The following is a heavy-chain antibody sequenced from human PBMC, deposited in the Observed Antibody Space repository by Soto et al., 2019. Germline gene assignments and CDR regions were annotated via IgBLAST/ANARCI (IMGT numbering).Heavy chain of an antibody. J-gene: IGHJ4*02. CDR2: ISGSGGST. V-gene: IGHV3-23*01. Sequence: GGSLRLSCATSGFTFSSYAMSWVRQAPGKGLEWVSAISGSGGSTYYADSVKGRFTISRDNSKNTLYLQMNSLRAEDTAVYYCAKDIQYYDSSGYYYDLFWGQGTLVTVSS. CDR1: GFTFSSYA. D-gene: IGHD3-22*01. CDR3: AKDIQYYDSSGYYYDLF.